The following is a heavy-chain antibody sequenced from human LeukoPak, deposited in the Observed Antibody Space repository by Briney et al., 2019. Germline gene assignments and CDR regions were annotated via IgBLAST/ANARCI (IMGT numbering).Heavy chain of an antibody. J-gene: IGHJ4*02. D-gene: IGHD6-6*01. CDR2: LSGSGGST. V-gene: IGHV3-23*01. CDR3: AKLWDRSIAAPIDD. CDR1: GFTVSSNY. Sequence: GGSLRLSCAASGFTVSSNYMSWVRQAPGKGLEWVSGLSGSGGSTYYADSVKGRFTISRDNSKNTLYLQMNSLRAEDTAVYYCAKLWDRSIAAPIDDWGQGTLVTVSS.